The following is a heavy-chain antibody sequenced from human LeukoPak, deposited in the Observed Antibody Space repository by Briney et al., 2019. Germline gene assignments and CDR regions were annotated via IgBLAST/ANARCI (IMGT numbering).Heavy chain of an antibody. CDR3: AKGVVIPPTNFDY. CDR1: GFIFSNYG. CDR2: IRYDGTIK. D-gene: IGHD2-21*01. Sequence: GGSLRLSCAASGFIFSNYGMHWVRQAPGKGLEWAAFIRYDGTIKNYADSVQGRFTISRDNSKNTLYLQMNSLRTEDTAVYYCAKGVVIPPTNFDYWGQGTLVTVSS. J-gene: IGHJ4*02. V-gene: IGHV3-30*02.